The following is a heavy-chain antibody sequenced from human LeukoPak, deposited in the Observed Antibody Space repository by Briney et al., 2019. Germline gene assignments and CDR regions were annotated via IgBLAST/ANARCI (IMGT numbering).Heavy chain of an antibody. CDR2: FDPEDGET. V-gene: IGHV1-24*01. CDR3: ATLRSGRYCSSTSCSQDY. D-gene: IGHD2-2*01. CDR1: GYTLTELS. J-gene: IGHJ4*02. Sequence: ASVKVSCKVSGYTLTELSMHWVRQAPGKGLEWMGGFDPEDGETIYAQKFQGRVTMTEDTSTDTAYMELSSLRSEDTAVYYCATLRSGRYCSSTSCSQDYWGQGTLVTVS.